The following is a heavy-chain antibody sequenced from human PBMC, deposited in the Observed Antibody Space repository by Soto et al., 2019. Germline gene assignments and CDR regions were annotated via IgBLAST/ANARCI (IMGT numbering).Heavy chain of an antibody. J-gene: IGHJ6*03. CDR2: INTNTGNP. Sequence: QVQLVQSGSELKKPGASVKVSCKASGYTFTSYAMNWVRQAPGQGLEWMGWINTNTGNPTYAQGFTGWFVFSLDHSVSTAYLQICSLKAEDTAVYYCARGGSSSWYFDYYYYYYMDVWGKGTTVTVSS. V-gene: IGHV7-4-1*01. CDR1: GYTFTSYA. D-gene: IGHD6-13*01. CDR3: ARGGSSSWYFDYYYYYYMDV.